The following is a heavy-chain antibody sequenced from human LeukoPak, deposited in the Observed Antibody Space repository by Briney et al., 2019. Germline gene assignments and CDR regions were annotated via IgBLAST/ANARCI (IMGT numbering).Heavy chain of an antibody. CDR1: GFTFSSRA. CDR3: AKRGPHTNYYYYYSMDV. V-gene: IGHV3-23*01. J-gene: IGHJ6*02. D-gene: IGHD2-2*01. Sequence: GGSLRLSCAASGFTFSSRAMSWVRQAPGKGLESVSPISSSGGSTYYADSVTGRFTISRDNSKNTLYLQMNSLRGEDTAVYYCAKRGPHTNYYYYYSMDVWGQGTTVTVSS. CDR2: ISSSGGST.